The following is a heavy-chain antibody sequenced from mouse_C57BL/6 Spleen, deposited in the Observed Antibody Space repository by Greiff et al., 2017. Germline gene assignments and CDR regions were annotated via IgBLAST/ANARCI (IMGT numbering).Heavy chain of an antibody. CDR2: IDPSDSYT. CDR1: GYTFTSYW. Sequence: VQLQQPGAELVKPGASVKLSCKASGYTFTSYWLQWVKQRPGQGLEWIGEIDPSDSYTNYNQKFKGKATLTVDKSSSTAYMQLSSLTSEDSAVYYCARSSYGNYEDYWGQGTTLTVSS. CDR3: ARSSYGNYEDY. V-gene: IGHV1-50*01. D-gene: IGHD2-1*01. J-gene: IGHJ2*01.